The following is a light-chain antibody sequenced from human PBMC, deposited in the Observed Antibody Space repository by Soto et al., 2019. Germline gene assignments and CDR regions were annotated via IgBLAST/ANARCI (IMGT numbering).Light chain of an antibody. CDR3: HQRSNWPLMYT. V-gene: IGKV3-11*01. CDR2: DTS. J-gene: IGKJ2*01. Sequence: EFVLTQSPATLSLSPGERATLSCRASQSVSSYLAWYQQKPGQAPRLLIYDTSNRATGVPARFRGSGSGTDFTLTISSLEPEDFAVYYCHQRSNWPLMYTFGQGTKLEIK. CDR1: QSVSSY.